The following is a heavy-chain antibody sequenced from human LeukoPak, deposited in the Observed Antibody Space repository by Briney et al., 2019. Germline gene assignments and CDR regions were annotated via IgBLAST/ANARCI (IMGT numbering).Heavy chain of an antibody. CDR2: IIPIFRTT. J-gene: IGHJ5*01. Sequence: ASVKVSCKASGGTFSNYAFSWVRQAPGQGLDWMGGIIPIFRTTNYAEHFQGRVTITTDESTNTAYLDLSSLRSEDTAVYYCAKDDGSATMGFDSWGQGTLVSVSS. CDR1: GGTFSNYA. CDR3: AKDDGSATMGFDS. D-gene: IGHD1-26*01. V-gene: IGHV1-69*05.